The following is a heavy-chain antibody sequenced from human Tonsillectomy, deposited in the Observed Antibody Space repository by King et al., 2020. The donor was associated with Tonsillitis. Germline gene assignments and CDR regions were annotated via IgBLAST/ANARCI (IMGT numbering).Heavy chain of an antibody. CDR1: GFTFSSYW. CDR2: INCDGTST. CDR3: ARDDATYYYYMDV. Sequence: VQLVESGGGLVQPGGSLRLSCEASGFTFSSYWMHWVRQAPGQGLVWVSRINCDGTSTSAAGSVKGRFTISRDNVKNTLYLEMNSLRPEDTAVYYCARDDATYYYYMDVWGKGTTVTVSS. J-gene: IGHJ6*03. V-gene: IGHV3-74*01.